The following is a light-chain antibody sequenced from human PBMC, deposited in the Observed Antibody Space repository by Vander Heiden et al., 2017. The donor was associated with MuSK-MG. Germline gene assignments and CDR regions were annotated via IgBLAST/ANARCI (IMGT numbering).Light chain of an antibody. CDR3: QQYNRG. J-gene: IGKJ1*01. CDR1: KSISSW. CDR2: KAS. Sequence: DIQMTQSPSTLSASVGDRVTSTCRASKSISSWLARYPQKPGNAPKLQIYKASSLETAVPSRLSGSGAGTEFTLTLSSLEPADFATYYCQQYNRGFGQGTKLEIK. V-gene: IGKV1-5*03.